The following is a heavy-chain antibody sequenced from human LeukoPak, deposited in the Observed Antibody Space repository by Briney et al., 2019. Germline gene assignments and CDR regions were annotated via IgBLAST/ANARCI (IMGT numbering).Heavy chain of an antibody. CDR3: ARAPFADYFDY. V-gene: IGHV3-66*01. J-gene: IGHJ4*02. CDR1: GFTVSSNY. CDR2: IYSSGST. D-gene: IGHD2/OR15-2a*01. Sequence: GGSLRLSCAASGFTVSSNYMSWVRQAPGKELEWVSVIYSSGSTYYADSVKGRFTISRDNSKNTLYLQMNSLRAEDTAVYYCARAPFADYFDYWGQGTLVTVSS.